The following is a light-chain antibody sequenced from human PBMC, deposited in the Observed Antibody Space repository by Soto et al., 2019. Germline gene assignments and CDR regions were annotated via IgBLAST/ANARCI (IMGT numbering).Light chain of an antibody. CDR3: QQYFEWPPMT. CDR2: GAS. V-gene: IGKV3-15*01. Sequence: EVMLIQSPATLSMSPGERATLSCRASETVATNLPWYQQKPGQAPRLLISGASTRAAGISDRFRGGGSGTEFTLTITSLRSEDSGTYYCQQYFEWPPMTFGQGTKVEI. J-gene: IGKJ1*01. CDR1: ETVATN.